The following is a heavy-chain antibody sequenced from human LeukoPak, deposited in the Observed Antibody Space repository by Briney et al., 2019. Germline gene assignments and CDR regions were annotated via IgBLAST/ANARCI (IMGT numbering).Heavy chain of an antibody. CDR2: IYPGDSDT. Sequence: GESLKISCKGSGYSFTSYWIGWVRQMPGKGLEWMGIIYPGDSDTRYSPSFQGQVTISADKSISTAYLQWSSLKASDTVMYYCARQHCGGDCYLAAFDIWGQGTMVTVSS. CDR1: GYSFTSYW. V-gene: IGHV5-51*01. CDR3: ARQHCGGDCYLAAFDI. D-gene: IGHD2-21*02. J-gene: IGHJ3*02.